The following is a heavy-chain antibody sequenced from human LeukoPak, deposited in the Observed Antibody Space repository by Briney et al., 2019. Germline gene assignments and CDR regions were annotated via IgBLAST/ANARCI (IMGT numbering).Heavy chain of an antibody. CDR2: IYTSGST. Sequence: PSETLSLTCTVSGGSISSYYWSWIRQPAGKGLEWIGRIYTSGSTNYNPSLKGRVTISVDTSKNQSSLKLTSVTAADTAVYYCARQGDYRYPFDSWGQGTLVTVSS. CDR1: GGSISSYY. V-gene: IGHV4-4*07. CDR3: ARQGDYRYPFDS. J-gene: IGHJ4*02. D-gene: IGHD3-16*02.